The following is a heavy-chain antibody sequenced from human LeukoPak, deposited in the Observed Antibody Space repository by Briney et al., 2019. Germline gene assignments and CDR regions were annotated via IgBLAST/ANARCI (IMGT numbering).Heavy chain of an antibody. V-gene: IGHV1-8*01. J-gene: IGHJ4*02. CDR2: MNPNSGNT. Sequence: APVKVSCKASGNTFTSYDVNWVRQAPGQGLEWMGWMNPNSGNTDYAQKFQGRVTMNRNTSISTAYMELSSLRSEDTAVYYCAAGLYYYESSGYYFYYWGQGTLVTVSS. CDR3: AAGLYYYESSGYYFYY. CDR1: GNTFTSYD. D-gene: IGHD3-22*01.